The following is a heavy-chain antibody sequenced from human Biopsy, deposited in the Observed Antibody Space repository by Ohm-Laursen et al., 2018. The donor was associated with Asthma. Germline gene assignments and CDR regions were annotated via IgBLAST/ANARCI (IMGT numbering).Heavy chain of an antibody. J-gene: IGHJ6*02. CDR3: ARCQVGYSSGWSLLLKKIYYSGMDV. CDR1: GGTFSNFA. Sequence: SVKVSCKAPGGTFSNFAISWVRQAPGQGLEWLGGIITVFGTTNYAQKFQGRVTITADESTSTAYMEVTSLRSEDTAIYYCARCQVGYSSGWSLLLKKIYYSGMDVGAQGTAVTVSS. CDR2: IITVFGTT. D-gene: IGHD6-19*01. V-gene: IGHV1-69*13.